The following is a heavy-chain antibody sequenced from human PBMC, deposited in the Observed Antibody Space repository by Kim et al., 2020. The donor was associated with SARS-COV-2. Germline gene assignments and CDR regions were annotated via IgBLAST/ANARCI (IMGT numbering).Heavy chain of an antibody. Sequence: SGKGRLTITRDKAKNMRYLQMSSVRAEDTAVYYCARDVKRGDYDFYGMDVWGQGTTVTVSS. CDR3: ARDVKRGDYDFYGMDV. J-gene: IGHJ6*02. V-gene: IGHV3-74*01. D-gene: IGHD3-3*01.